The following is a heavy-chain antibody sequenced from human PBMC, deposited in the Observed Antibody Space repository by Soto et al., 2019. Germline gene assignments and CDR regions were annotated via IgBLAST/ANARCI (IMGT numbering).Heavy chain of an antibody. V-gene: IGHV4-4*07. D-gene: IGHD5-12*01. CDR3: ARAGLKGYYYGMDV. Sequence: SETLSLTCTVSGGSISSYYWSWIRQPAGKGLEWIGRISTSGSTNYNPSLKSRVTMSVDTSKNQCSLKLSSVTAADTAVYYCARAGLKGYYYGMDVWGQGXTVTVAS. J-gene: IGHJ6*02. CDR1: GGSISSYY. CDR2: ISTSGST.